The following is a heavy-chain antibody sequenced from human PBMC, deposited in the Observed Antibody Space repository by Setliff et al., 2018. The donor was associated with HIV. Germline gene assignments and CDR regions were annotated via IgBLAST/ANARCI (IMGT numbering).Heavy chain of an antibody. V-gene: IGHV1-46*03. D-gene: IGHD5-12*01. CDR3: TRGARSGYDLSRQPFDY. J-gene: IGHJ4*02. CDR1: GSNFSSNG. CDR2: INPSGGDT. Sequence: GASVKVSCKASGSNFSSNGISWVRQAPGQGLEWMGIINPSGGDTSYAQKFQGRVTMTRATSTSTVYMELSSLRSEDTAVYYCTRGARSGYDLSRQPFDYWGQGALFTVSS.